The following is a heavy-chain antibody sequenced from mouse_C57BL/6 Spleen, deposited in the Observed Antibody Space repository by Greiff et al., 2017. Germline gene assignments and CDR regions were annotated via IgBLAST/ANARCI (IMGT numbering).Heavy chain of an antibody. D-gene: IGHD1-1*02. CDR3: ARWNGSYGYAMDY. CDR2: IDPETGGT. Sequence: QVQLQQSGAELVRPGASVTLSCKASGYTFTDYAMHWVKQTPVHGLEWIGAIDPETGGTAYNQKFKGKAILTADKSSSTAYMEVRSLTSEDSAVYSGARWNGSYGYAMDYWGQGPSVTVSS. CDR1: GYTFTDYA. J-gene: IGHJ4*01. V-gene: IGHV1-15*01.